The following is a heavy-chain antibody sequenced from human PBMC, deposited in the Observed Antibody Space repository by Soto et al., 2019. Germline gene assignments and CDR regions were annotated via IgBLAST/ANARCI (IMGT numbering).Heavy chain of an antibody. Sequence: EVQLVESGGGLVQPGGSQRLSCAASGFTFSSYWMHWVRQAPGKGLVWVSRINSVGSSTSYADSVKGRFTISRDNAKNTLCLQRHSLRAEDTAGYYCARDRAMACNYWGQGTQVTVSS. V-gene: IGHV3-74*01. D-gene: IGHD5-18*01. J-gene: IGHJ4*02. CDR2: INSVGSST. CDR1: GFTFSSYW. CDR3: ARDRAMACNY.